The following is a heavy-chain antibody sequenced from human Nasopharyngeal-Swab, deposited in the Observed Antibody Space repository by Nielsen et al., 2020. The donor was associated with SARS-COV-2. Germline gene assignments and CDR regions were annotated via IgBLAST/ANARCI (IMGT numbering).Heavy chain of an antibody. CDR1: GFTFSSYA. J-gene: IGHJ3*02. V-gene: IGHV3-30*04. D-gene: IGHD1-26*01. CDR3: ARAHSGSYFGAFDI. CDR2: ISYDGSNK. Sequence: SLKISCAASGFTFSSYAMHWVRQAPGKGLEWVAVISYDGSNKYYADSVKGRFTISRDNSKNTLYLQMNSLRAEDTAVYYCARAHSGSYFGAFDIWGQGTMVTVSS.